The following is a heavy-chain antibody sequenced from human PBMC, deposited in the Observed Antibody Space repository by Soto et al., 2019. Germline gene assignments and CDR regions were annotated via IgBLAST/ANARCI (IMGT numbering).Heavy chain of an antibody. Sequence: SVKVSCKASGGTFSSYTISWVRQAPGQGLEWMGRIIPILGIANYAQKFQGRVTITADKSTSTAYMELSSLRSEDTAVYYCARGFGYSGYVLPPPDRAPFDYWGQGTLVTVSS. CDR2: IIPILGIA. CDR1: GGTFSSYT. CDR3: ARGFGYSGYVLPPPDRAPFDY. D-gene: IGHD5-12*01. V-gene: IGHV1-69*02. J-gene: IGHJ4*02.